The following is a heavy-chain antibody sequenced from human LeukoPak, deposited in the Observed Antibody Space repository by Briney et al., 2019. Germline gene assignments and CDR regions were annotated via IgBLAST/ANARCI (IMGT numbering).Heavy chain of an antibody. D-gene: IGHD3-22*01. CDR3: AKDRRTTMIVVVTDTMGY. CDR1: GFTFSSYA. Sequence: GGSPRLSCAASGFTFSSYAMSWVRQAPGKGLEWVSAISGSGGSTYYADSVKGRFTISRDNSKNTLYLQMNSLRAEDTAVYYCAKDRRTTMIVVVTDTMGYWGQGTLVTVSS. J-gene: IGHJ4*02. V-gene: IGHV3-23*01. CDR2: ISGSGGST.